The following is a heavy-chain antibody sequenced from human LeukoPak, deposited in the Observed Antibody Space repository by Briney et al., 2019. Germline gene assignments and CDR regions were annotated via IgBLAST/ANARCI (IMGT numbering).Heavy chain of an antibody. J-gene: IGHJ6*03. CDR1: GGSISSGSYY. Sequence: PSETLSLTCTVSGGSISSGSYYWSWIRQPAGKGLEWIGRIYTSGSTNYNPSLKSRVTISVDTSKNQFSLKLSSVTAADTAVYYCARAIVNYDFWSGYGYMDVWGKGTTVTVSS. CDR3: ARAIVNYDFWSGYGYMDV. D-gene: IGHD3-3*01. CDR2: IYTSGST. V-gene: IGHV4-61*02.